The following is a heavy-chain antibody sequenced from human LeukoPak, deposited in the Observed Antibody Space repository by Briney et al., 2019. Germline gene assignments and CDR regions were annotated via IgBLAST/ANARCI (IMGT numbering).Heavy chain of an antibody. CDR1: GDSISSYY. CDR3: ARQSYSTYPFDP. CDR2: IYTSGST. Sequence: PSETLSLTCTLSGDSISSYYWSWIRPPPGKGLEWIGYIYTSGSTNYDPSLKSRVTLSLDTSKNQFSLNLSSVTAAETAVYYCARQSYSTYPFDPWGEGTLVTVSS. V-gene: IGHV4-4*09. D-gene: IGHD2/OR15-2a*01. J-gene: IGHJ5*02.